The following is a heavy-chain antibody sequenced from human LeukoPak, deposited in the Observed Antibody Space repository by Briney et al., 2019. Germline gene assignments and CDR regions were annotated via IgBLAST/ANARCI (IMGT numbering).Heavy chain of an antibody. CDR1: GFTFSSYG. D-gene: IGHD6-13*01. Sequence: PERSLRLSCAASGFTFSSYGMHWVRQAPGKGLEWVAIIWYDGSNKYYADSVKGRFTISRDGSKNTVFLQMNSLRAEDTAVYYCARDQYSSTWYRGAFDVWGQGTMVSVSS. J-gene: IGHJ3*01. CDR2: IWYDGSNK. V-gene: IGHV3-33*01. CDR3: ARDQYSSTWYRGAFDV.